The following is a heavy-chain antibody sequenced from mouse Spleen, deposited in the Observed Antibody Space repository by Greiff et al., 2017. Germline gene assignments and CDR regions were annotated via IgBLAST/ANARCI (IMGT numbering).Heavy chain of an antibody. Sequence: EVQGVESGGGLVKLGGSLKLSCAASGFTFSSYAMSWVRQTPEKRLEWVATISSGGGNTYYPDSVKGRFTISRDNAKNTLYLQMSSLKSEDTAMYYCARGDYYYGSSYVGFAYWAKGLWSLSLQ. V-gene: IGHV5-9-3*01. CDR1: GFTFSSYA. J-gene: IGHJ3*01. CDR2: ISSGGGNT. D-gene: IGHD1-1*01. CDR3: ARGDYYYGSSYVGFAY.